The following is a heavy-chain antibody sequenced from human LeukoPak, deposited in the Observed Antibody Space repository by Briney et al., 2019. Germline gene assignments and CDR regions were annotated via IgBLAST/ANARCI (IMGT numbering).Heavy chain of an antibody. CDR2: INTDGSST. D-gene: IGHD1-14*01. CDR3: ASRTGVY. CDR1: RFTLSSYW. Sequence: SGGSLRLSCAASRFTLSSYWMHWVRQAPGKGLAWVSRINTDGSSTNYANSVKGRFTISRDNAMNTLYLQMNSLRAEDTAVYYCASRTGVYWGQGTLVSVSS. V-gene: IGHV3-74*01. J-gene: IGHJ4*02.